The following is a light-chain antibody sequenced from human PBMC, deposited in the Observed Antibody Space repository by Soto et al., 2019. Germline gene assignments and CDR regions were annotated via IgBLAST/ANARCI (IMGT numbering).Light chain of an antibody. CDR3: QQYSTYSGT. CDR1: QSISNW. V-gene: IGKV1-5*01. CDR2: DAS. Sequence: DIQMTQSPSTLSASVGDRVTITCRASQSISNWLALYQQKPGKAPKLLISDASSFESGVPSRFSGSGSGTEFTLTISSLQPDDFATYYCQQYSTYSGTFGQGTKVDIK. J-gene: IGKJ1*01.